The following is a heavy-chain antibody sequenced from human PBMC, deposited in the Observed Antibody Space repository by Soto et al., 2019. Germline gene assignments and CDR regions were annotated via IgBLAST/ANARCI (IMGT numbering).Heavy chain of an antibody. CDR3: ARLTTPTPYYYYYGMDV. V-gene: IGHV4-61*08. D-gene: IGHD4-17*01. CDR2: IYYSGST. Sequence: QVQLQESGPGLVKPSETLSLTCTVSGASVSSAGYYWSWIRQPPGKGLEWIGYIYYSGSTNYNPSLKSRVTISVDTSKNQFSLKLSSVTAADTAVYYCARLTTPTPYYYYYGMDVW. CDR1: GASVSSAGYY. J-gene: IGHJ6*01.